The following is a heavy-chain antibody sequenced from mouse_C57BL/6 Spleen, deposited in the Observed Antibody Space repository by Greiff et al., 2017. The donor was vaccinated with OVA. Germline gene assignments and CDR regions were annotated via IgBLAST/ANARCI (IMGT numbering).Heavy chain of an antibody. V-gene: IGHV1-69*01. CDR2: IDPSDSYT. J-gene: IGHJ2*01. CDR3: ARKIGLRGYFDY. CDR1: GYTFTSYW. D-gene: IGHD2-4*01. Sequence: QVQLQQPGAELVMPGASVKLSCKASGYTFTSYWMHWVKQRPGQGLELIGEIDPSDSYTNYNQKFKGKSTLTVDKSSSTAYMQLSSLTSEDSAVYYCARKIGLRGYFDYWGQGTTLTVSS.